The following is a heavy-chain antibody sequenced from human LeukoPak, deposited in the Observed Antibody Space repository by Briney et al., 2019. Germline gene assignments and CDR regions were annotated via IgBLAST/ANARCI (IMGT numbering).Heavy chain of an antibody. V-gene: IGHV1-2*02. CDR3: ANYDSSGYYGFDY. CDR2: INPNSGGT. D-gene: IGHD3-22*01. CDR1: GYTFTGYY. J-gene: IGHJ4*02. Sequence: ASVKVSCKASGYTFTGYYMHWVRQAPGQGLEWMGWINPNSGGTNYAQKFQGRVTMTRDTSISTAYMELSRLRSDDTAVYYCANYDSSGYYGFDYWGQGTPVTVSS.